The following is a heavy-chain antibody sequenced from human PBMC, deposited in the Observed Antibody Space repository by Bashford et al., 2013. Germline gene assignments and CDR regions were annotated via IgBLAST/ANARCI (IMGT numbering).Heavy chain of an antibody. CDR2: IKKDGSEK. CDR1: GFIFSNYW. Sequence: GSLRFSCVASGFIFSNYWMTWVRQAPGKGLEWVANIKKDGSEKYYVDSVKGRFTISRDNAKNSLYLHMSSLRVEDTAVYYCASRPPNDNYYGVFDYWGLGTRVTVSS. V-gene: IGHV3-7*03. D-gene: IGHD1-26*01. J-gene: IGHJ4*02. CDR3: ASRPPNDNYYGVFDY.